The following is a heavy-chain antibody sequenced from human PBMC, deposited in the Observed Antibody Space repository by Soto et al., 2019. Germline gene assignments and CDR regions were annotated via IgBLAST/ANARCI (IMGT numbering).Heavy chain of an antibody. CDR1: GFTFSSYS. CDR2: ISSSSSYI. Sequence: GGSLRLSCAASGFTFSSYSMNWVRQAPGKGLEWVSSISSSSSYIYYADSVKGRFTISRDNAKNSLYLQMNSLRAEDTAVYYCARDLGYCSGGSCSYYYYMDVWGKGTTVTVSS. J-gene: IGHJ6*03. CDR3: ARDLGYCSGGSCSYYYYMDV. D-gene: IGHD2-15*01. V-gene: IGHV3-21*01.